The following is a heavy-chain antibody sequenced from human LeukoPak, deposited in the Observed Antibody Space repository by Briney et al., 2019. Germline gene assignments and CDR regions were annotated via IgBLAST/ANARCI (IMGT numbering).Heavy chain of an antibody. CDR2: ISGSGGST. Sequence: PGGSLRLSCAASGFTFSSYGMSWVRQAPGKGLEWVSAISGSGGSTYYADSVKGRFTISRDNSKNTLYLQMNSLRAEDTAVYYCAKDPGFGEFSYYYYMDVWGKGTTVTISS. D-gene: IGHD3-10*01. CDR1: GFTFSSYG. J-gene: IGHJ6*03. V-gene: IGHV3-23*01. CDR3: AKDPGFGEFSYYYYMDV.